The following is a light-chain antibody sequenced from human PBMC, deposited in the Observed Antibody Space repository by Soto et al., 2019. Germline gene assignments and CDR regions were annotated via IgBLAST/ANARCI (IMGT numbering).Light chain of an antibody. Sequence: QSALTQPRSVSGSPGQSVTISCTGTSSDVGGYNYVSWYQQHPGKAPKLMIDDVSKRPSGVPDRFSGSKSGNTASLPISGLQAEDEADYYCCSYAGSRYVFGTGTKVTVL. CDR1: SSDVGGYNY. CDR3: CSYAGSRYV. CDR2: DVS. V-gene: IGLV2-11*01. J-gene: IGLJ1*01.